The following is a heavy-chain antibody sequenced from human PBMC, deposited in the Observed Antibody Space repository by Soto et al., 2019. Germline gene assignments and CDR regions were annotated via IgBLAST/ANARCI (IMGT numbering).Heavy chain of an antibody. CDR1: GFTFSIYG. J-gene: IGHJ6*02. V-gene: IGHV3-30*18. Sequence: ESGGGVVQPGRSLRLSCAASGFTFSIYGMHWVRQAPGKGLEWVALISYDGSTKFYADSVKGRFTISRDNSKSTLNLEMNSLSAEETAGYFCSKDSKKNHYYNHGMDVWGQGTTVTVSS. D-gene: IGHD1-26*01. CDR2: ISYDGSTK. CDR3: SKDSKKNHYYNHGMDV.